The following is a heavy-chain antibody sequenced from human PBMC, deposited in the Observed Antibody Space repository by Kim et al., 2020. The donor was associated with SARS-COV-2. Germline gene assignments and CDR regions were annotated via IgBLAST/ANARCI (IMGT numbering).Heavy chain of an antibody. Sequence: ASVKVSCKASGYTFSRNGITWVRQAPGQGLEWMGWIKTDNGNTDYEQKFQGRLILTTDTSTDTAYMELRGLRSDDTAVYYCARTSPLRMNAFDYWAREAWSPSLQ. V-gene: IGHV1-18*04. J-gene: IGHJ4*02. CDR3: ARTSPLRMNAFDY. CDR2: IKTDNGNT. CDR1: GYTFSRNG.